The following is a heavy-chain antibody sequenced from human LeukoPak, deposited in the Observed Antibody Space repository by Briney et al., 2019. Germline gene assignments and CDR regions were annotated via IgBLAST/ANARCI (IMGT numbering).Heavy chain of an antibody. J-gene: IGHJ5*02. CDR1: GGSISSGGYY. V-gene: IGHV4-31*03. CDR2: IYYSGST. Sequence: SETLSLTCTVSGGSISSGGYYWSWLRQHPGKGLEWIGYIYYSGSTYYNSSLKSRVTISVDTSKNQFSLKPSSVTAADTAVYYCARESSGLHNWFDPWGQGTLVTVSS. D-gene: IGHD3-22*01. CDR3: ARESSGLHNWFDP.